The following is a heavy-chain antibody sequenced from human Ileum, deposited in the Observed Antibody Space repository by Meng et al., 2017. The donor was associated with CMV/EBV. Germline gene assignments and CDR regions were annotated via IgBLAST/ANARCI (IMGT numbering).Heavy chain of an antibody. D-gene: IGHD2-2*01. CDR2: IDQDGSEK. CDR3: TRAYHLKNN. Sequence: GESLKISCAASGFIFNTYWMTWVRQAPGKGLEWVANIDQDGSEKYYVDSVRGRFTISRDNAKTSLYLQMNSLGAEDTAVYYCTRAYHLKNNWGQGTLVTVSS. CDR1: GFIFNTYW. V-gene: IGHV3-7*01. J-gene: IGHJ4*02.